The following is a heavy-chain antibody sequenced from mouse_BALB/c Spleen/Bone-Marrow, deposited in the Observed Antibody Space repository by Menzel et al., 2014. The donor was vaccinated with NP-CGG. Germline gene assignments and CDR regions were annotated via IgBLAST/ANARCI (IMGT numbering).Heavy chain of an antibody. CDR2: IFPGDGSI. D-gene: IGHD2-2*01. V-gene: IGHV1-85*01. J-gene: IGHJ2*01. CDR3: ARSGYAFDY. CDR1: GYTFTSLD. Sequence: VQLQQSGAELVKPGASVKLSCKASGYTFTSLDINWVRQRPEQGLEWIGGIFPGDGSIKYNEKFKGKATLTTDKSSSTAYMQLSRLTSEDSAVYFCARSGYAFDYWGQGTTLTVSS.